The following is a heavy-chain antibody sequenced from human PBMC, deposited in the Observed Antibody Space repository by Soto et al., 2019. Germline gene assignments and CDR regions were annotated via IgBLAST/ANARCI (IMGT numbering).Heavy chain of an antibody. CDR3: ARGRTYYDP. V-gene: IGHV4-31*03. J-gene: IGHJ5*02. D-gene: IGHD3-10*01. Sequence: QVQLQESGPGLVKPSQTLSLTCTVSGGPNSGGGYYWSWIRQPPGKGLEWIGSISYSGSTYYNPSLTSRVSTSVDTSKNQSSLKLSSVTAADTAVYYCARGRTYYDPWGRGTLVTVSS. CDR2: ISYSGST. CDR1: GGPNSGGGYY.